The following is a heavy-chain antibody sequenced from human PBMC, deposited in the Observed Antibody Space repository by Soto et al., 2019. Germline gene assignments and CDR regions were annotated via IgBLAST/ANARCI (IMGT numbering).Heavy chain of an antibody. CDR2: ISSSGGST. V-gene: IGHV3-23*01. CDR3: AKLVGESVVIMFDF. D-gene: IGHD3-16*01. Sequence: PGGSLRLSCAASGFTFSSYAMSWVRQAPGKGLEWVSTISSSGGSTYYADSVKGRFTISRDKSKNTMYLQMNSLRAEDTAVYYCAKLVGESVVIMFDFWGQGTLVTVSS. CDR1: GFTFSSYA. J-gene: IGHJ4*02.